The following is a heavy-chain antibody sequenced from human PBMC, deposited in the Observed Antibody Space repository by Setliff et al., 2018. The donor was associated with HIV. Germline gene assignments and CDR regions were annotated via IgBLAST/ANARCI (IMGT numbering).Heavy chain of an antibody. V-gene: IGHV1-46*01. J-gene: IGHJ6*02. Sequence: ASVKVSCKASGYTFTSYYMHWVRQAPGQGLEWMGIINPSGGSTSYAQKFQGRVTMTRDTSTSTVYMELSSLRSEDTAVYYCARGDYYDSSGYYYVPLYYYYGMDVWGQGTTVTSP. D-gene: IGHD3-22*01. CDR3: ARGDYYDSSGYYYVPLYYYYGMDV. CDR2: INPSGGST. CDR1: GYTFTSYY.